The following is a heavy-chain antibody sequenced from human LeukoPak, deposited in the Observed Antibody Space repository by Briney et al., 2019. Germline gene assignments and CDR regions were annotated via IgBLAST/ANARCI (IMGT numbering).Heavy chain of an antibody. J-gene: IGHJ4*02. CDR2: INHSGST. CDR3: ARAPTPYYYDSSGYYDY. D-gene: IGHD3-22*01. V-gene: IGHV4-34*01. Sequence: SETLSLTCAVYGGSFSGYYWSWIRQPPGKGLEWIGEINHSGSTNYNPSLKSRVTISVDTSKNQFSLKLSSVTAADTAVYYCARAPTPYYYDSSGYYDYWGQGTLVTVSS. CDR1: GGSFSGYY.